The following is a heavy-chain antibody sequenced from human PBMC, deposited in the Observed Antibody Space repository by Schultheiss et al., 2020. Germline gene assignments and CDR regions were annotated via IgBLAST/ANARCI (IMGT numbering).Heavy chain of an antibody. D-gene: IGHD2-15*01. V-gene: IGHV4-34*01. CDR1: GGSFSGYY. Sequence: SETLSLTCAVYGGSFSGYYWSWIRQPPGKGLEWIGEINHSGSTNYNPSLKSRVTISVDTSKNQFSLKLSSVTAADTAVYYCARELGYCSGGSCYRVPRGYCGIWGQGTLVKVSS. J-gene: IGHJ4*02. CDR3: ARELGYCSGGSCYRVPRGYCGI. CDR2: INHSGST.